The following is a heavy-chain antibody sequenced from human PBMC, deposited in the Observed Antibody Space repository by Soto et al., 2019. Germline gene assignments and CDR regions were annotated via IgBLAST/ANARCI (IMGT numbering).Heavy chain of an antibody. CDR3: ARESGGATANLDYYYFYMDV. D-gene: IGHD5-12*01. V-gene: IGHV1-2*04. J-gene: IGHJ6*03. Sequence: QVQLVQSGAEVRKPGASVTVSCRSSGDSFNDYYIHWVRQAPGQGFAWMGWINPNGGVTKYAQKFQGWVSMTRDTSIRTVYMQLSRIRSDDTAVYYCARESGGATANLDYYYFYMDVWGTGTTVTVSS. CDR1: GDSFNDYY. CDR2: INPNGGVT.